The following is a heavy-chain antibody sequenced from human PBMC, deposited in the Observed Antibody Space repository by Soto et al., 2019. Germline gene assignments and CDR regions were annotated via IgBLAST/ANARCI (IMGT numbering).Heavy chain of an antibody. D-gene: IGHD2-21*02. CDR1: GFSLSTTGVG. V-gene: IGHV2-5*02. Sequence: QITLKESGPTLVKPTQTLTLTSTFSGFSLSTTGVGVGWIRQPPGKALEWLALIYWDDDKRYNPSLNSRLTITKDTSKNQVVLAMTNVDPVDTATYYCVQSRCGGDCLQSYSSHSYYGLDVWGQGTTVTVSS. CDR2: IYWDDDK. J-gene: IGHJ6*02. CDR3: VQSRCGGDCLQSYSSHSYYGLDV.